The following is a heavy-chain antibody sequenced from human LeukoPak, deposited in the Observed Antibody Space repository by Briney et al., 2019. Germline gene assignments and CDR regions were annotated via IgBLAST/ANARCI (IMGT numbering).Heavy chain of an antibody. D-gene: IGHD4-17*01. CDR3: AKDQLRWDYGDYEIDY. V-gene: IGHV3-30*02. CDR1: GFTFSSSG. Sequence: PGGSLRLSCSASGFTFSSSGMHWVRQAPGKGLEWVAFIHYDGSKKHNADSVKGRFTISRDNSKNTLYLQMNSLRAEDTAVYYCAKDQLRWDYGDYEIDYWGQGTLVTVSS. J-gene: IGHJ4*02. CDR2: IHYDGSKK.